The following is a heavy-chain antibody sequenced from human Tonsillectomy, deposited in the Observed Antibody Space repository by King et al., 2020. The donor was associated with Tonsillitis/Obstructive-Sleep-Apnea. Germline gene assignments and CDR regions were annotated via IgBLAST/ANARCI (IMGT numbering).Heavy chain of an antibody. D-gene: IGHD2-8*01. J-gene: IGHJ4*02. Sequence: QLVQSGGGVVHPGRSLRLSCAASGFTFSTYAMHWVRQAPGKGLEWVAVISYDGSNKYYADSVKGRFTISRDNSKNTLYLQMNSLRAEDTAVFYCARELRPHCFNGVCYPVDSWGQGTLVTVAS. CDR2: ISYDGSNK. V-gene: IGHV3-30*04. CDR3: ARELRPHCFNGVCYPVDS. CDR1: GFTFSTYA.